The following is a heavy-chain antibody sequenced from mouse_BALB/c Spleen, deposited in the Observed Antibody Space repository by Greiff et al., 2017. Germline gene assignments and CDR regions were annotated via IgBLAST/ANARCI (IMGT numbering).Heavy chain of an antibody. CDR3: ARDYYGYDEAMDY. Sequence: EVQLVESGPELVKPGASVKISCKASGYTFTDYNMHWVKQSHGKSLEWIGYIYPYNGGTGYNQKFKSKATLTVDNSSSTAYMELRSLTSEDSAVYYCARDYYGYDEAMDYWGQGTSVTVSS. D-gene: IGHD2-2*01. V-gene: IGHV1S29*02. CDR1: GYTFTDYN. J-gene: IGHJ4*01. CDR2: IYPYNGGT.